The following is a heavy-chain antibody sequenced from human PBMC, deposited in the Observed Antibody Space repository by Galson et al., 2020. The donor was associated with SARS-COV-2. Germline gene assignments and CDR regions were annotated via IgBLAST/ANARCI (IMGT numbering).Heavy chain of an antibody. CDR1: GFTFGDYA. D-gene: IGHD6-13*01. CDR2: IRSKTYGRTA. V-gene: IGHV3-49*03. Sequence: GGSLRLSCTTAGFTFGDYAMGWFRQAPGKGLEWVTFIRSKTYGRTAEYAGSVKGRFAISRDDSNGITYLQMNSLKTDDTAVYYCTRDRGAAGTTAGYWGQGTLVIVSS. J-gene: IGHJ4*02. CDR3: TRDRGAAGTTAGY.